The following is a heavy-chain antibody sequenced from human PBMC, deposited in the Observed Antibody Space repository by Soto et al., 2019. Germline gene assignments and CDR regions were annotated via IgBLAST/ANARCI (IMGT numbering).Heavy chain of an antibody. D-gene: IGHD1-26*01. CDR2: ISWNSGSI. CDR1: GFTFDDYA. Sequence: AGGSLRLSCAASGFTFDDYAMHWVRQAPGKGLEGVSGISWNSGSIGYADSVKGRFTISRDNAKNSLYLQMNSLRAEDTALYYCAKGIVGATTRAFDIWGQGTMVTVS. J-gene: IGHJ3*02. CDR3: AKGIVGATTRAFDI. V-gene: IGHV3-9*01.